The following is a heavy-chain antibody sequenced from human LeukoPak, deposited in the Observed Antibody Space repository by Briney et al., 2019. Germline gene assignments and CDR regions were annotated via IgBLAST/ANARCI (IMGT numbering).Heavy chain of an antibody. CDR3: TKLARAPRDFDY. J-gene: IGHJ4*01. CDR1: GFTFSDHY. D-gene: IGHD3-10*01. Sequence: GGSLRLSCAASGFTFSDHYVDWVRQAPGKGLEWVGRSRDKGNSYTTAHAESVRGRFTISRDDSKNSLYLQMNSLKIEDTAVYYCTKLARAPRDFDYWGQGTLVTVSS. CDR2: SRDKGNSYTT. V-gene: IGHV3-72*01.